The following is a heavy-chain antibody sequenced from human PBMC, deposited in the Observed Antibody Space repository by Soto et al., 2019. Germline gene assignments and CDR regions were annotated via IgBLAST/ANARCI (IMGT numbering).Heavy chain of an antibody. V-gene: IGHV1-18*01. CDR2: ISAYNGNT. CDR3: GRVGSYGSGEENWFDP. D-gene: IGHD3-10*01. J-gene: IGHJ5*02. CDR1: GYTFTSYG. Sequence: ASVKVSCKASGYTFTSYGISWVRQAPGQGLEWMGWISAYNGNTNYAQKLQGRVTMTTDTSTSTAYMELRSLRSDDTAVYYCGRVGSYGSGEENWFDPWGQGTLVTVSS.